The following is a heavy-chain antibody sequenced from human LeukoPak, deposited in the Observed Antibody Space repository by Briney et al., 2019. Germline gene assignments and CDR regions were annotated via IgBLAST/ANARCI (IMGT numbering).Heavy chain of an antibody. V-gene: IGHV3-64*02. J-gene: IGHJ3*02. Sequence: PGGSLRLSCAASGFTFSNFAMHWVRQTPGKGLEYVSSISRAGQSIYYADSVRGRFTISRDNSKNTLFLQMGSLRMDDMALYYCARGGTDSTDALDIWGPGTMVTVSS. CDR1: GFTFSNFA. CDR3: ARGGTDSTDALDI. D-gene: IGHD5/OR15-5a*01. CDR2: ISRAGQSI.